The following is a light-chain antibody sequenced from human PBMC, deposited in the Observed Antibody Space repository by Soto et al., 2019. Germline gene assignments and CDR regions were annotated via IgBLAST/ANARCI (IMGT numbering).Light chain of an antibody. CDR3: QSYDTSLSGFVV. CDR1: STNIGTGHD. V-gene: IGLV1-40*01. CDR2: STS. Sequence: QPVLTQPPSVSGAPGQRVTISCTGSSTNIGTGHDVHWYQQLPGTAPKLLIYSTSRRPAGVPDRFSGSKSGTSASLAITGLQAEDEADYYCQSYDTSLSGFVVFGGGTQLTVL. J-gene: IGLJ2*01.